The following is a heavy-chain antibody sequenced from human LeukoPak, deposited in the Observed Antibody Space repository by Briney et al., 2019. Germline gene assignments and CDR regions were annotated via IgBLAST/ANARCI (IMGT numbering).Heavy chain of an antibody. V-gene: IGHV3-64*01. J-gene: IGHJ3*02. D-gene: IGHD3-22*01. CDR1: GFTFSSYA. CDR2: INSNGGST. CDR3: ARDSVRENSGYHWPHAFDI. Sequence: GGSLRLSCAASGFTFSSYAMHWVRQAPGKGLEYVSAINSNGGSTYYANSVKGRFTISRDNSKNTLYLQMGSLRAEDMAVYYCARDSVRENSGYHWPHAFDIWGQGTMVTVSA.